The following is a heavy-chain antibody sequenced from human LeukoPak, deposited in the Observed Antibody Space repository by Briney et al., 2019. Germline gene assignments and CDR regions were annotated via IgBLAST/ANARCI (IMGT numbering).Heavy chain of an antibody. Sequence: GSLRLSCAASGFTFSSYSMNWVRQAPGKGLEWIGEVNHSGNTNYNPSLKSRVTISVDTSKNQISLKLSSVTAADTAEYYCSRGLRTGRINWFDPWGQGTPVTVSS. J-gene: IGHJ5*02. V-gene: IGHV4-34*01. D-gene: IGHD1-14*01. CDR2: VNHSGNT. CDR1: GFTFSSYS. CDR3: SRGLRTGRINWFDP.